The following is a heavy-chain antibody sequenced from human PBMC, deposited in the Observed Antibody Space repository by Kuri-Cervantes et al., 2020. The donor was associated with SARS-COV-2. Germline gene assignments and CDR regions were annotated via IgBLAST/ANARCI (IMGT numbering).Heavy chain of an antibody. CDR1: GFTFSDYY. D-gene: IGHD3-3*01. Sequence: GGSLRLSCAASGFTFSDYYMNWVRQAPGKGLEWVSSISSSSSYIYYADSVKGRFTISRDNAKNTLYLQMNSLRAEDTAVYYCARAIQIDYWGQGTLVTVSS. CDR3: ARAIQIDY. CDR2: ISSSSSYI. J-gene: IGHJ4*02. V-gene: IGHV3-21*01.